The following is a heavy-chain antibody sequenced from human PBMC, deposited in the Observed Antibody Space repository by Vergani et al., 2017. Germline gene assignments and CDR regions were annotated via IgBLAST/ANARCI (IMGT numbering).Heavy chain of an antibody. Sequence: QVQLVESGGGVVQPGRSLRLSCAASGFTFSSYAMHWVRQAPGKGLEWVAVISYDGSNKYYADSVKGRFTISRDNSKNTLYLQMNSLRAEDTAVYYCARSGAAGTKYYYYYDYMDVWGKGTTVTVSS. CDR1: GFTFSSYA. V-gene: IGHV3-30-3*01. D-gene: IGHD6-13*01. CDR2: ISYDGSNK. CDR3: ARSGAAGTKYYYYYDYMDV. J-gene: IGHJ6*03.